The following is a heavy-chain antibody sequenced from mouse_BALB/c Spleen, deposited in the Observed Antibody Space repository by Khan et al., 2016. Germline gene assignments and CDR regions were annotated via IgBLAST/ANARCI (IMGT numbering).Heavy chain of an antibody. J-gene: IGHJ1*01. CDR2: INTYTGEP. CDR1: GYTFTNYG. D-gene: IGHD1-1*01. CDR3: ARRDYYRSSSWYFDV. Sequence: QIQLVQSGPELKKPGETVKISCKASGYTFTNYGMNWVKQAPGKGLKWMGWINTYTGEPTYADDFKGRFAFSLETSASTAYLQINNLKNEDTATYFCARRDYYRSSSWYFDVWGAGTAVTVSS. V-gene: IGHV9-3-1*01.